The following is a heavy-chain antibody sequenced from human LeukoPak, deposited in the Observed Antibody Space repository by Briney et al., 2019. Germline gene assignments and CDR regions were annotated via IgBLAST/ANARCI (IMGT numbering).Heavy chain of an antibody. Sequence: PGGSLRLSCAASGFTFRSYAMHWVRQAPGKGLEWVAVISYDGSNKYYADSVKGRSTISRDNSKNTLYLQMNSLRTEDTAVYYCARNDYGQYYFDYWGQGTLVTVSS. CDR3: ARNDYGQYYFDY. D-gene: IGHD4-17*01. V-gene: IGHV3-30*04. CDR1: GFTFRSYA. CDR2: ISYDGSNK. J-gene: IGHJ4*02.